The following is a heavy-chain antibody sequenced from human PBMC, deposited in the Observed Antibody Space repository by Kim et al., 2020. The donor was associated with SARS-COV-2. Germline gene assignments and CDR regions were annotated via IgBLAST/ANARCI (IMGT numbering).Heavy chain of an antibody. J-gene: IGHJ3*01. D-gene: IGHD3-22*01. V-gene: IGHV1-3*01. CDR2: NR. Sequence: NRRTTKRLQGRVTITRDTSASTAYMELSSLRSEDTAVYYCAREGHEGGYLSWGQGTMVTVSS. CDR3: AREGHEGGYLS.